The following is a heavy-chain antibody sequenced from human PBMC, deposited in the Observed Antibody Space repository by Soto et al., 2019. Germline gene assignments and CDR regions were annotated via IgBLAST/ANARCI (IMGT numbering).Heavy chain of an antibody. CDR3: SRQKAWPGEWLSLYAPGMDV. D-gene: IGHD3-22*01. CDR2: ISSSGSTI. V-gene: IGHV3-11*01. CDR1: GFTFSDSY. J-gene: IGHJ6*02. Sequence: QVQLVESGGDLVKPGGSLRLSCAASGFTFSDSYMSWIRQAPGKGLVWLSYISSSGSTIYYADSVKGRFTISRDNAKNSLFLKMSSLRAEDAAVYYCSRQKAWPGEWLSLYAPGMDVCGQGTTVTVSS.